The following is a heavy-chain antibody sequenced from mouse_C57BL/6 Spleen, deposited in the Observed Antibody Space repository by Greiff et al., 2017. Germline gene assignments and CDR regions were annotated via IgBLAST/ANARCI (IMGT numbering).Heavy chain of an antibody. D-gene: IGHD2-4*01. CDR2: IDPANGNT. CDR1: GFNIKNTY. Sequence: EVKLMESVAELVRPGASVKLSCTASGFNIKNTYMHWVKQRPEQGLEWIGRIDPANGNTKYAPKFQGKATRTADTSSNTAYLQLSSLTSEDTAIYYCARGDYDGAWFAYWGQGTLVTVSA. V-gene: IGHV14-3*01. CDR3: ARGDYDGAWFAY. J-gene: IGHJ3*01.